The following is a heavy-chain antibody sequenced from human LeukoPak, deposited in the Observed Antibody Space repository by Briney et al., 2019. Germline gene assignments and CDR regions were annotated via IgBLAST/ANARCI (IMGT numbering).Heavy chain of an antibody. CDR1: GFPFSYYG. J-gene: IGHJ5*02. Sequence: TGGSLRLSCAASGFPFSYYGMHWVRQAPDKGLEWVAFIRYDGSDKFYAKSVKGRFTISRDTSRNTLYLQMNSLRAEDTAVYYCAKDLMRDRWFGESWGQGTLVTVSS. D-gene: IGHD3-10*01. V-gene: IGHV3-30*02. CDR3: AKDLMRDRWFGES. CDR2: IRYDGSDK.